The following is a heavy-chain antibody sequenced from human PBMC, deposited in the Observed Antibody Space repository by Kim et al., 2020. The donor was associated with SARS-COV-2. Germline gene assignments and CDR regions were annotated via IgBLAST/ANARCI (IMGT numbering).Heavy chain of an antibody. CDR2: IYYSGST. J-gene: IGHJ5*02. CDR1: GGSVSSGSYY. D-gene: IGHD6-13*01. Sequence: SETLSLTCTVSGGSVSSGSYYWSWIRQPPGKGLEWIGYIYYSGSTNYNPSLKSRVTISVDTSKNQFSLKLSSVTAADTAVYYCARGTAAAGRYNWFDPWGQGTLVTVSS. CDR3: ARGTAAAGRYNWFDP. V-gene: IGHV4-61*01.